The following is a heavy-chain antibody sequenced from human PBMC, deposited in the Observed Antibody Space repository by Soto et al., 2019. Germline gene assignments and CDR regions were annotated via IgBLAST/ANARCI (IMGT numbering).Heavy chain of an antibody. CDR1: GFTFISYG. CDR3: ARDSYHCSSTSCYTGGYYYGMDV. J-gene: IGHJ6*02. D-gene: IGHD2-2*02. Sequence: GGSQRLSCTASGFTFISYGTHWIRHTRGQRLERVPGLWYDGSNKYYADSVKGRFTISRDNSKNTLYLQMNSLRAEDTAVYYCARDSYHCSSTSCYTGGYYYGMDVWGQGTTVTVSS. V-gene: IGHV3-33*01. CDR2: LWYDGSNK.